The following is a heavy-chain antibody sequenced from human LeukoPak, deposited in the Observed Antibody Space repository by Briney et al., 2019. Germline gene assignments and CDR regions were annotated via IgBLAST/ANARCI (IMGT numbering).Heavy chain of an antibody. V-gene: IGHV3-7*01. CDR3: ARVERGYNFGYYYYYYYMDV. Sequence: PGGSLRLSCAASGFSFSSYAMSWVRQAPGKGLEWVANIKQDGSEDNYVDSVKGRFTISRDNAKNSLSLQMNSLRGEDTAVYFCARVERGYNFGYYYYYYYMDVWGKGTTVTVPS. D-gene: IGHD5-18*01. CDR1: GFSFSSYA. CDR2: IKQDGSED. J-gene: IGHJ6*03.